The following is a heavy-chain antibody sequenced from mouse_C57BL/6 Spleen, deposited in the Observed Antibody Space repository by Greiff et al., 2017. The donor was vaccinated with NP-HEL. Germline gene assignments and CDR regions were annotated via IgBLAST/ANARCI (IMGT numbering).Heavy chain of an antibody. D-gene: IGHD2-4*01. CDR2: INPSSGYT. V-gene: IGHV1-4*01. Sequence: VQLQQSGAELARPGASVKMSCKASGYTFTSYTMHWVKQRPGQGLERIGYINPSSGYTKYNQKFKDKATLTADKSSSTAYMQLSSLTSEDSAVYYCARDYDYDVLDYWGQGTTLTVSS. CDR3: ARDYDYDVLDY. J-gene: IGHJ2*01. CDR1: GYTFTSYT.